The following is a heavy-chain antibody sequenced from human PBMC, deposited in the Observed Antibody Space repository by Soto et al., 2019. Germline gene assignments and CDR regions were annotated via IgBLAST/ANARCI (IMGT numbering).Heavy chain of an antibody. J-gene: IGHJ6*02. CDR2: INTDGLS. CDR3: ARVPVAVAATEDYYGLDV. D-gene: IGHD2-15*01. CDR1: GVSITSYY. Sequence: SETLSLTCSVSGVSITSYYWSWIRQSAGGGLEWMGRINTDGLSTYSPSFKSRLTMSLDTSKNQVSLRLISVTAADTAAYFCARVPVAVAATEDYYGLDVWGQGTTVTVSS. V-gene: IGHV4-4*07.